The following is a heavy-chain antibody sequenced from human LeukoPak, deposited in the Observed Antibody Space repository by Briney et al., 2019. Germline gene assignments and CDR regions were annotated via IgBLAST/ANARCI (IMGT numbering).Heavy chain of an antibody. V-gene: IGHV4-59*01. CDR2: IFYSGRT. Sequence: SETLSLTCTVSGGSISSYYWSWIRQPPGKGLEWIGYIFYSGRTNYTPSLKSRVTISIDTSKNQFSLKLRSVTAADTAVYYCAREALGTSDFDYWGQGTLVTVSS. D-gene: IGHD7-27*01. CDR3: AREALGTSDFDY. J-gene: IGHJ4*02. CDR1: GGSISSYY.